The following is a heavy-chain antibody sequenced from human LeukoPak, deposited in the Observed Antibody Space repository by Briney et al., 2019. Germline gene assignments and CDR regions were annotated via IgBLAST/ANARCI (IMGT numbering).Heavy chain of an antibody. CDR3: ARGSIALYYFDY. D-gene: IGHD6-6*01. J-gene: IGHJ4*02. CDR1: GGSVSSGSYY. Sequence: SETLSLTCTVSGGSVSSGSYYWSWIRQPPGKGLEWIGYIYYSGSTNYNPSLKSRVTISVDTSKNQFSLKLSSVTAAATALYICARGSIALYYFDYWGQGTLVTVSS. V-gene: IGHV4-61*01. CDR2: IYYSGST.